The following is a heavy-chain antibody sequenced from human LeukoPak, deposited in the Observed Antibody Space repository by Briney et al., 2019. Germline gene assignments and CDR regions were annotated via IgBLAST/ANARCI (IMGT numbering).Heavy chain of an antibody. CDR2: IYYSGST. V-gene: IGHV4-30-4*08. D-gene: IGHD3-22*01. CDR3: ARSSGYGAASDY. Sequence: PSETLSLTCTVSGGSISSSSYYWGWIRQPPGKGLEWIGYIYYSGSTYYNPSLKSRVTISVDTSKNQFSLKLSSVTAADTAVCYCARSSGYGAASDYWGQGTLVTVSS. J-gene: IGHJ4*02. CDR1: GGSISSSSYY.